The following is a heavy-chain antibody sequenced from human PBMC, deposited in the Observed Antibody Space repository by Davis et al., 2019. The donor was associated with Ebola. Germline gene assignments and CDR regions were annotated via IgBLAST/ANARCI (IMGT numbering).Heavy chain of an antibody. Sequence: PGGSLRLSCAVSGVSISTHYWSWIRQPPGKGQDYIGSIYYSGSTNYNPTLKSRVTISVDTSKNQFSLKLSSVTAADTAVYYCAERGGSVWGQGTLVTVSS. J-gene: IGHJ4*02. D-gene: IGHD3-16*01. CDR3: AERGGSV. CDR1: GVSISTHY. V-gene: IGHV4-59*11. CDR2: IYYSGST.